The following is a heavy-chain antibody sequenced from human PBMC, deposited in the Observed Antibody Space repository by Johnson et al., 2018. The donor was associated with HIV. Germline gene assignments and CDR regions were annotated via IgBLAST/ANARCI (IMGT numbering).Heavy chain of an antibody. J-gene: IGHJ3*02. Sequence: VHLVESGGGSVKPGESLKISCEASGFSFTNAWMNWVRQGPGKGLEWVSVIYSGGSTQYADFVKGRFSISRDTSKNTVYLQMNSLRVEDTALYYCASVRRGALDIWGQGTMVTVSS. CDR3: ASVRRGALDI. CDR2: IYSGGST. D-gene: IGHD3-10*02. V-gene: IGHV3-66*01. CDR1: GFSFTNAW.